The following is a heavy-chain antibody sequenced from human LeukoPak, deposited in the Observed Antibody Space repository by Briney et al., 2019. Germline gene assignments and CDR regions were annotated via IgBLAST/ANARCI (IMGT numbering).Heavy chain of an antibody. CDR1: GGSISSGSYY. V-gene: IGHV4-61*02. D-gene: IGHD2-2*02. Sequence: KPSETLSLTCTVSGGSISSGSYYWSWIRQPAGKGLEWIGRIYTSGSTNYNPSLKSRVTISVDTSKNQFSLKLSSVTAADTAVYYCARGRVQLVVPAAIGPSFHYWGQGTLVTVSS. J-gene: IGHJ4*02. CDR3: ARGRVQLVVPAAIGPSFHY. CDR2: IYTSGST.